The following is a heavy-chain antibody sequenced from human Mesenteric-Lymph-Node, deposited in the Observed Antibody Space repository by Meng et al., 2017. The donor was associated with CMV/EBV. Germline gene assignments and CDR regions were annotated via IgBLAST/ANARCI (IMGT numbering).Heavy chain of an antibody. CDR3: ARSKEGFGELDY. D-gene: IGHD3-10*01. Sequence: SCKASGYIFTNYAIHWVRQAPGQGLEWMGWINAGNVNTKYSQNFQGRVTITRDTSASIVYMELSSLRSEDTAVYYCARSKEGFGELDYWGQGTLVTV. V-gene: IGHV1-3*01. CDR1: GYIFTNYA. CDR2: INAGNVNT. J-gene: IGHJ4*02.